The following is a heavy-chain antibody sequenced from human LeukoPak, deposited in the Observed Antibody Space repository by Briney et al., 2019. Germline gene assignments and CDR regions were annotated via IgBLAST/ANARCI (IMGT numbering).Heavy chain of an antibody. V-gene: IGHV4-59*01. CDR2: IYYSGST. D-gene: IGHD5-18*01. J-gene: IGHJ4*02. Sequence: SETLSLTCTVSGGSISSYYWSWLRQPPGKGLGWIGYIYYSGSTNYNPSLKSRVTISVDTSKNQFSLKLSSVTAADTAVYYCASTLGYSYGFADYWGQGTLVTVSS. CDR1: GGSISSYY. CDR3: ASTLGYSYGFADY.